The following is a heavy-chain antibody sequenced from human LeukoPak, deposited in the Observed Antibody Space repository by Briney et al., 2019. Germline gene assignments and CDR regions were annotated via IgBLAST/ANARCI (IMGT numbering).Heavy chain of an antibody. CDR1: GLTFSDYG. V-gene: IGHV3-30*18. J-gene: IGHJ4*02. D-gene: IGHD2-2*01. CDR2: ISYDGRNI. Sequence: GGSLRLSCTASGLTFSDYGMHWVRQAPGKGLEWVAVISYDGRNIHYPDSVKGRFTISRDISTDTLWLQMDSLRTEDTAVYYCAKGPLRGTAAAIDCWGQGTLVTVSS. CDR3: AKGPLRGTAAAIDC.